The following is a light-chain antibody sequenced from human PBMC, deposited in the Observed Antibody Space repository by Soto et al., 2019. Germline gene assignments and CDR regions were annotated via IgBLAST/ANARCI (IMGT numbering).Light chain of an antibody. Sequence: EIVLTQSPAILSMSPGERATLSCRASQSVSSYFAWYQQKPGQAPRLLIYDASSRATGVPARFSGSGSGTDFTLAISSLEPEDFAVYYCQQSRYWPVTFGQGTTVEIK. CDR2: DAS. V-gene: IGKV3-11*01. J-gene: IGKJ1*01. CDR3: QQSRYWPVT. CDR1: QSVSSY.